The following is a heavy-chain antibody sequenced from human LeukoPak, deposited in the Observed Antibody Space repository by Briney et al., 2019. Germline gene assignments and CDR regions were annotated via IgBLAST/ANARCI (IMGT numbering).Heavy chain of an antibody. CDR3: RVDTDYYYYMDV. Sequence: GGSLRLSCAASGFTFSTYAMTWVRQAPGKGLEWVSLISGSGGSTYYADSVKGRFTISRDNSKNTPYLQMNSLRAEDTAVYYCRVDTDYYYYMDVWGKGTTVTVSS. J-gene: IGHJ6*03. CDR2: ISGSGGST. V-gene: IGHV3-23*01. D-gene: IGHD5-18*01. CDR1: GFTFSTYA.